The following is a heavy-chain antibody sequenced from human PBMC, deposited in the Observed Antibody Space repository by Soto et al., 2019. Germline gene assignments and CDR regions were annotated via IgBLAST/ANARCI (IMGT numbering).Heavy chain of an antibody. Sequence: SVKVSCKASGGTFSSYTISWVRQAPGQGLEWMGRIIPILGIANYAQKFQGRVTITADKSTSTAYMELSSLRSEDTAVYYCARDRFTIFGVVHDAFDIWGQGTMVTVSS. D-gene: IGHD3-3*01. CDR3: ARDRFTIFGVVHDAFDI. V-gene: IGHV1-69*04. CDR2: IIPILGIA. CDR1: GGTFSSYT. J-gene: IGHJ3*02.